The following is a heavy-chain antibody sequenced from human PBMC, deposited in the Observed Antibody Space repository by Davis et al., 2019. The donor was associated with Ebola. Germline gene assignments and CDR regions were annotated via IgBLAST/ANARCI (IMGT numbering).Heavy chain of an antibody. J-gene: IGHJ4*02. D-gene: IGHD1-20*01. V-gene: IGHV3-73*01. Sequence: GESLKISCAASGFTFSGSAMHWVRQASGKGLEWVGRIRSKANSYATAYAASVKGRFTISRDDSKNTAYLQMNSLKTEDTAVYYCARGDLTGTFDYWGQGTLVTVSS. CDR1: GFTFSGSA. CDR2: IRSKANSYAT. CDR3: ARGDLTGTFDY.